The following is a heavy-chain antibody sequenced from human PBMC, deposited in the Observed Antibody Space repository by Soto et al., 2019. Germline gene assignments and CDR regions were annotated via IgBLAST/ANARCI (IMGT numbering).Heavy chain of an antibody. J-gene: IGHJ4*02. CDR3: ARDHPHSYGVYYFDY. CDR1: GGSTSNYPY. CDR2: VYSSGST. D-gene: IGHD5-18*01. Sequence: PSGTLTLTCTVTGGSTSNYPYPNWIRQPPGKGLEWIGYVYSSGSTHYNPSLQSRVTISADTSKNQVSPKVNSVTAADTAVYYCARDHPHSYGVYYFDYWGQGTPVTVSS. V-gene: IGHV4-59*01.